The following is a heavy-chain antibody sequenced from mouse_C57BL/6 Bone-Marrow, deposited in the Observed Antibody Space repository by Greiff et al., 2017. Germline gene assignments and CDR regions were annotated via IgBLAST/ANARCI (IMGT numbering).Heavy chain of an antibody. V-gene: IGHV1-81*01. CDR1: GYTFTSYG. D-gene: IGHD2-1*01. CDR2: IYPRSGNT. J-gene: IGHJ4*01. Sequence: LQESGAELARPGASVKLSCKASGYTFTSYGISWVKQRTGQGLEWIGEIYPRSGNTYYNEKFKGKATLTADKSSSTAYMELRSLTSEDSAVYFCARWRGNYLYAMDYWGQGTSVTVSS. CDR3: ARWRGNYLYAMDY.